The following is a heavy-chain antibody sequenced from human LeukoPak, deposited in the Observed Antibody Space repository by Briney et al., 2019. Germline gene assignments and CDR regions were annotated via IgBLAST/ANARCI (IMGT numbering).Heavy chain of an antibody. Sequence: EASVKVSCKVSGYTLTELSMHWVRQAPGKGLEWMGSFDPEDGETIYAQKFQGRVTMTEDTFIDSAYIELSSLRSDDTAVYYCARDGHIVVVVAAPLHDAFDIWGQGTMVTVSS. CDR1: GYTLTELS. CDR3: ARDGHIVVVVAAPLHDAFDI. V-gene: IGHV1-24*01. J-gene: IGHJ3*02. CDR2: FDPEDGET. D-gene: IGHD2-15*01.